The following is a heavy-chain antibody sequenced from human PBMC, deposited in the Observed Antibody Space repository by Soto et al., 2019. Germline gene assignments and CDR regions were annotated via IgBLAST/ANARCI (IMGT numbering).Heavy chain of an antibody. Sequence: PGGSLGLSCDASGFTFITAWMNWVRQAPGKGLEWVAVISYDGSNKYYTDSVKGRFSISRDNNKNTVYLQMNSLRPEDTAVYYCARAYPQVGSNYCDYWGRGTLVTVSS. CDR3: ARAYPQVGSNYCDY. J-gene: IGHJ4*02. CDR1: GFTFITAW. D-gene: IGHD1-26*01. CDR2: ISYDGSNK. V-gene: IGHV3-30-3*01.